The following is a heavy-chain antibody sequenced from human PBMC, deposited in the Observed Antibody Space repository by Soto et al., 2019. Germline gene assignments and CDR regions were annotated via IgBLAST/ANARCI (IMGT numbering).Heavy chain of an antibody. CDR2: IYYSGST. CDR1: GGSISSSSYY. J-gene: IGHJ4*02. V-gene: IGHV4-39*07. Sequence: SETLSLTCTVSGGSISSSSYYWGWIRQPPGKGLEWIGYIYYSGSTYYNPSLKSRVTISVDTSKNQFSLRLTSVTAADTAVYYCARGSQGSGWALDYWGQGTLVTVSS. D-gene: IGHD6-19*01. CDR3: ARGSQGSGWALDY.